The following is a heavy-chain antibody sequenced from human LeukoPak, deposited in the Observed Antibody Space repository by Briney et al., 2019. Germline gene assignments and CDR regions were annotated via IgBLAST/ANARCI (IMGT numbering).Heavy chain of an antibody. CDR2: IYYSGST. J-gene: IGHJ4*02. CDR3: ASGGSSHY. V-gene: IGHV4-59*01. D-gene: IGHD2-15*01. CDR1: GGPISSYY. Sequence: PSETLSLTCTVSGGPISSYYWSWIRQPPGKGLEWIGYIYYSGSTNSNPSLKSRVTISVDTSKNQFSLKLSSVTAADTAVYYCASGGSSHYWGQGTLVTVSS.